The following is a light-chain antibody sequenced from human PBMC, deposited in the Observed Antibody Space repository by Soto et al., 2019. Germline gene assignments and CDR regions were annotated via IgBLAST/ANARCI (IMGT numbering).Light chain of an antibody. J-gene: IGKJ1*01. V-gene: IGKV3-15*01. CDR1: QSVSSN. Sequence: EMVMTQSPATLSVSPGERATLSCRASQSVSSNLAWYQHKPGQAPRLLIYGASTRATGIPARFSGSGSGTEFSLTISSLQSEDFEVYYCQQYNNWPPWTFGQGTTVEIK. CDR2: GAS. CDR3: QQYNNWPPWT.